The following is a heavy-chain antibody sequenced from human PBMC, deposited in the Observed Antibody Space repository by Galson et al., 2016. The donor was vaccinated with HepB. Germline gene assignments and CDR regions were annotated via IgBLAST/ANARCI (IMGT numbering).Heavy chain of an antibody. D-gene: IGHD5-24*01. V-gene: IGHV4-59*01. Sequence: ETLSLTCTVSGVSTNSYYWSWIRQPPGKGLEWIGYVYNGGSTNYNPSLKSRVTISVDTPKNEFSLRPTSVTPADTAIYYCARDRGSDGPRDWYFDLWGRGTLVTVSS. CDR3: ARDRGSDGPRDWYFDL. CDR2: VYNGGST. CDR1: GVSTNSYY. J-gene: IGHJ2*01.